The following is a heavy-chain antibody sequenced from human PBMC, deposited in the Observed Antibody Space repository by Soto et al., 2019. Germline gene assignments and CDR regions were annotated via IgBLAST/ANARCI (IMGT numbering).Heavy chain of an antibody. J-gene: IGHJ6*02. CDR1: GYTFTGYY. CDR2: INPNSGGT. Sequence: WASVKVSCKASGYTFTGYYMHWVRQAPGQGLEWMGWINPNSGGTNYAQKFQGRVTMTRDTSISTAYMELSRLRSDDTAVYYCARAAAGSYFSSYYYYGMDVWRQGTTVTVSS. D-gene: IGHD6-25*01. CDR3: ARAAAGSYFSSYYYYGMDV. V-gene: IGHV1-2*02.